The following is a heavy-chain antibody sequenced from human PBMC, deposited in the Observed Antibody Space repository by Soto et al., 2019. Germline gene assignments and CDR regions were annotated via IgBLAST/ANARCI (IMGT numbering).Heavy chain of an antibody. CDR2: IYRTGST. D-gene: IGHD1-7*01. V-gene: IGHV4-4*02. CDR3: ESRDPGTSVDY. CDR1: GGSFTSNNW. J-gene: IGHJ4*02. Sequence: PSGALSLTCAVSGGSFTSNNWWTWVRQPPGQGLEWIGEIYRTGSTNYNPSLKSRVTISLDKSENQFSLKVTSLTAADTAVYYCESRDPGTSVDYWGQGTLVTASS.